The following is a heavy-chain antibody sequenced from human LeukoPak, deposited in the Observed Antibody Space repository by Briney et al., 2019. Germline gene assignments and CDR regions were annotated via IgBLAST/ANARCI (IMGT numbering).Heavy chain of an antibody. CDR2: ISSSDGST. CDR1: GFTFSSYA. D-gene: IGHD6-19*01. V-gene: IGHV3-23*01. Sequence: GGSLRLSCAASGFTFSSYAMSWVRQAPGKGLEWVSTISSSDGSTYYADSVKGRFTISRDNSKNTLYVQMNSLRGEDTAVYYCAKGKHSSGWGPFDYWGQGTLVTVSS. CDR3: AKGKHSSGWGPFDY. J-gene: IGHJ4*02.